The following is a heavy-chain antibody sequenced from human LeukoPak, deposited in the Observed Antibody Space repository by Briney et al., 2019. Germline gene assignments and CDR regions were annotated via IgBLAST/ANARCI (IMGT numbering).Heavy chain of an antibody. Sequence: GGSLRLSCAVSGITLSNYGMSWIRQAPGKGLEWVAGISDSGGRTNYADSVKGRFTISRDNPKNTLYLQMNSLRTEDTAVYFCAKRGVVIRVILVGFHKEAYYFDSWGQGALVTVSS. CDR1: GITLSNYG. CDR3: AKRGVVIRVILVGFHKEAYYFDS. J-gene: IGHJ4*02. V-gene: IGHV3-23*01. D-gene: IGHD3-22*01. CDR2: ISDSGGRT.